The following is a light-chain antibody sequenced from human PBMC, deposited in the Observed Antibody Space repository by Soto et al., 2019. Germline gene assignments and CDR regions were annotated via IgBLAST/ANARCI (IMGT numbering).Light chain of an antibody. CDR1: QSVSSSY. Sequence: EIVLTQSPGTLSLSPGERATLSCRASQSVSSSYLAWYQQKPGQAPRPLIYGASSRAIGIPDRFSGSGSGTDFTLTISRLEPEDFAVYYCQQYGSSPWTFGQGTKLDI. CDR2: GAS. V-gene: IGKV3-20*01. CDR3: QQYGSSPWT. J-gene: IGKJ1*01.